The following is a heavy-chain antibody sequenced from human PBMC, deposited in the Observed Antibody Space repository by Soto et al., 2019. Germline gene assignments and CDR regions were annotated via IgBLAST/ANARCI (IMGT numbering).Heavy chain of an antibody. J-gene: IGHJ4*02. CDR3: ARDRVGEGYFDY. CDR1: GGSISSGGYY. D-gene: IGHD3-10*01. V-gene: IGHV4-31*03. CDR2: IYYSGST. Sequence: QVQLQESGPGLVKPSQTLSLTCTVSGGSISSGGYYWSWIRQHPGKGLEWIGYIYYSGSTYYNPSLKSRVTISVDTSKNQFSLKPSSVTAADTAVYYCARDRVGEGYFDYWGQGTLVTVSS.